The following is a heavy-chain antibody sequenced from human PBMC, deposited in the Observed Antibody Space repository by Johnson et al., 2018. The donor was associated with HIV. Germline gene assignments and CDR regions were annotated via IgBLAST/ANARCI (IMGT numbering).Heavy chain of an antibody. D-gene: IGHD6-13*01. V-gene: IGHV3-30*03. J-gene: IGHJ3*02. CDR3: ARDIIAAAGISAFDI. CDR2: ISYDGNNK. Sequence: QVQLVESGGGLVQSGGSLRLSCGASGFSVSNNYMNWVRQAPGKGLEWVAVISYDGNNKYYADSLKGRFTISRDNSKNTLYLQMNSLRAEDTAVYYCARDIIAAAGISAFDIWGQGTMVTVSS. CDR1: GFSVSNNY.